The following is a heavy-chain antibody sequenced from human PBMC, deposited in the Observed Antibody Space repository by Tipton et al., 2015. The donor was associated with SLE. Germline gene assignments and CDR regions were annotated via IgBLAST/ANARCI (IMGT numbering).Heavy chain of an antibody. J-gene: IGHJ3*02. CDR3: ARTLDALDI. V-gene: IGHV4-39*07. CDR2: GSP. Sequence: GSPYYNPSLESRVAISMDTSKNQFSLKLTAVTAADTAVYYCARTLDALDIWGQGTMVTVSS.